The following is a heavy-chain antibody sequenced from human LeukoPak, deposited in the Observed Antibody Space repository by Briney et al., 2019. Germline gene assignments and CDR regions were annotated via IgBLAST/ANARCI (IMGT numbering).Heavy chain of an antibody. CDR3: VKDFCRGGNCPFPFFDS. Sequence: GGSLRFSCAASGFTFSSYAMSWVGKAPGKGREWVSITVAGYSETHYADSVRGRFTISRDDSSNTLSLEMNRLRADDTGTYYCVKDFCRGGNCPFPFFDSWGQGTVVTVSS. CDR1: GFTFSSYA. J-gene: IGHJ4*02. D-gene: IGHD4-23*01. CDR2: TVAGYSET. V-gene: IGHV3-23*01.